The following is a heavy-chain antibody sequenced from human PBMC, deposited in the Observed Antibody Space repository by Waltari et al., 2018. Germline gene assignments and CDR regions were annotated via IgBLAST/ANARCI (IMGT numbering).Heavy chain of an antibody. V-gene: IGHV4-59*01. J-gene: IGHJ5*02. CDR2: IYYSGST. Sequence: QVQLQESGPGLVKPSETLSLTCTVSGGSISSYYWSWIRQPPGKGLEWIGYIYYSGSTNYHPSLKSRVTISVDTSKNQFSLKLSSVTAADTAVYYCARVEDSSSYAWFDPWGQGTLVTVSS. CDR1: GGSISSYY. D-gene: IGHD6-13*01. CDR3: ARVEDSSSYAWFDP.